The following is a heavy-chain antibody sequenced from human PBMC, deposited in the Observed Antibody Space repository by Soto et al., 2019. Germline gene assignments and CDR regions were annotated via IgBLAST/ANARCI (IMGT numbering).Heavy chain of an antibody. D-gene: IGHD3-9*01. J-gene: IGHJ2*01. CDR2: INDRGSI. V-gene: IGHV4-34*01. CDR3: GRESNDILTVPRWVSDFDL. CDR1: AGSFTGYY. Sequence: QVQLQQWGAGPLRPLETLSLPCCVSAGSFTGYYWAWIRQSPGKGLEWIGEINDRGSINYNPSLKSRGRISVDTATKHYSLPLRSATAADTAVYYCGRESNDILTVPRWVSDFDLWGRGTLLTVSS.